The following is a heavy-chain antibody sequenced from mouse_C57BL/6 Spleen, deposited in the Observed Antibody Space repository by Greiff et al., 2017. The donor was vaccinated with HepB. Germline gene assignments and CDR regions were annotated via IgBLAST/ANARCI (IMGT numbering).Heavy chain of an antibody. CDR1: GYAFSSSW. V-gene: IGHV1-82*01. Sequence: VQLQQSGPELVKPGASVKISCKASGYAFSSSWMNWVKQRPGKGLEWIGRIYPGDGDTNYNGKFKGKATLTADKSSSTAYMQLISLTSEDSAVYFCARRDYPFDYWGQGTTLTVSS. D-gene: IGHD2-4*01. CDR3: ARRDYPFDY. CDR2: IYPGDGDT. J-gene: IGHJ2*01.